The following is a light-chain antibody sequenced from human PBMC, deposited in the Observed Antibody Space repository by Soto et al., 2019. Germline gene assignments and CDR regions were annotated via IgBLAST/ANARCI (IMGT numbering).Light chain of an antibody. V-gene: IGKV3-11*01. CDR3: QQRDNWPLIT. Sequence: EIVLTQSPGTLSLSPGERATLSCRASQSVSNNYLAWYQQKPGQAPRLLIYDASNRATGIPARFSGSGSGTDFTLTISSLEPEDFAVYYCQQRDNWPLITFGQGTRVEIK. CDR1: QSVSNNY. J-gene: IGKJ5*01. CDR2: DAS.